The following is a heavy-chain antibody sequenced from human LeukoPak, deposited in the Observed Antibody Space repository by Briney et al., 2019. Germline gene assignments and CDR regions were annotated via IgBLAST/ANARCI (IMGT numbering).Heavy chain of an antibody. CDR1: GYTFTSYA. CDR2: INAGNGNT. V-gene: IGHV1-3*01. Sequence: ASVKVSCKASGYTFTSYAMHWVRQAPGQRLEWMGWINAGNGNTKYSQKFQGRVTITRDTSASTAYMELSRLRSEDTAVYYCARDQRRIVGAHDAFDIWGQGTMVTVSS. D-gene: IGHD1-26*01. J-gene: IGHJ3*02. CDR3: ARDQRRIVGAHDAFDI.